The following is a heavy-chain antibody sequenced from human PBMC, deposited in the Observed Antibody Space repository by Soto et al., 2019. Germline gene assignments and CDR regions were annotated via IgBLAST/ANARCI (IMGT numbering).Heavy chain of an antibody. Sequence: EVPLVESGGGLVKPGGSLRLSCAASGFTFSNAWMTWVRQAPGKGLEWVGRVKSKTDGGTIDYAAPVKDRFTISRDDSKNTLYLQMNSLKTEDTAVYYCIGTYSGSSMRFDYGGQGTLVTVSS. D-gene: IGHD5-12*01. CDR2: VKSKTDGGTI. CDR1: GFTFSNAW. CDR3: IGTYSGSSMRFDY. V-gene: IGHV3-15*01. J-gene: IGHJ4*02.